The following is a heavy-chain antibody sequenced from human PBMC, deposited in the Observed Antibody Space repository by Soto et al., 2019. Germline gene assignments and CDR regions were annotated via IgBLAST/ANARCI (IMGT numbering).Heavy chain of an antibody. CDR3: ARLAMRWLVGGSDS. CDR2: ISYGGRT. CDR1: GASITSRSYY. V-gene: IGHV4-39*01. Sequence: SETLSLTCFVSGASITSRSYYWGWIRQPPGKGLEWIGSISYGGRTDYDPSLKSRATIFVDTSRNQFSLNLTSVTAADTAVYYCARLAMRWLVGGSDSWGQGTLVTVSS. D-gene: IGHD6-19*01. J-gene: IGHJ4*02.